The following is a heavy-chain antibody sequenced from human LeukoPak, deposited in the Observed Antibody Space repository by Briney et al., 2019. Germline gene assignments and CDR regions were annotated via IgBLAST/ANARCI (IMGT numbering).Heavy chain of an antibody. CDR3: ARAKWPTVVTYDY. V-gene: IGHV4-61*09. Sequence: PSETLSLTCTVSGGYISSGSYYWSWSRQPAGKGLEWIGHIYTSGSTSYNPSLKSRVAISVDTPKNQFSLKLSSVTAADTAVYYCARAKWPTVVTYDYWGQGTLVTVSS. CDR1: GGYISSGSYY. D-gene: IGHD4-23*01. J-gene: IGHJ4*02. CDR2: IYTSGST.